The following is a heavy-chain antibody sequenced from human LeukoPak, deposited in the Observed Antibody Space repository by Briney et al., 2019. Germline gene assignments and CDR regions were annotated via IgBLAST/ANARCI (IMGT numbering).Heavy chain of an antibody. CDR1: GFTFDDYA. J-gene: IGHJ4*02. CDR3: AKAVSSGTGTYYFDY. V-gene: IGHV3-9*01. Sequence: HPGRSLRLSCAASGFTFDDYAMHWVRQAPGKSLEWVSGISWNSATIDYADSVKGRFSISRDNSKNYLYLQMNSLRAEDTAFYYCAKAVSSGTGTYYFDYWGQGTLVTVSS. D-gene: IGHD6-19*01. CDR2: ISWNSATI.